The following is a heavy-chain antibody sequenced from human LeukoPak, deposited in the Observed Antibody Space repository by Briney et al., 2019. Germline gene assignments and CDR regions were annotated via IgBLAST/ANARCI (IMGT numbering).Heavy chain of an antibody. Sequence: GGSLRLSCVASGFSFNNYAMNWVRQAPGKGREWVSLIIGSSGSTFYADSVKGRFTISRDKSKNTLYLQMNSLRAEDTAVYYCAKGAYDYIEIAYFDYWGQGSLVTVSS. CDR3: AKGAYDYIEIAYFDY. CDR2: IIGSSGST. V-gene: IGHV3-23*01. D-gene: IGHD5-12*01. J-gene: IGHJ4*02. CDR1: GFSFNNYA.